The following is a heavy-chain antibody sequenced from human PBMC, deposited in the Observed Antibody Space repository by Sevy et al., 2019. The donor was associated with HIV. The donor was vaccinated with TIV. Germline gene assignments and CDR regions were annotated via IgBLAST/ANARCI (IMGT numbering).Heavy chain of an antibody. Sequence: SETLSLTCTLSGGSVSSSSYFWSWIRQPPGKGLESIGYIYYSGSTNYNPSLKSRVTISVDTSKNQFSLKLSYVTAADTAVYYCARVGGLTDYGMDVWGQGTTVTVSS. V-gene: IGHV4-61*01. D-gene: IGHD1-26*01. CDR2: IYYSGST. J-gene: IGHJ6*02. CDR1: GGSVSSSSYF. CDR3: ARVGGLTDYGMDV.